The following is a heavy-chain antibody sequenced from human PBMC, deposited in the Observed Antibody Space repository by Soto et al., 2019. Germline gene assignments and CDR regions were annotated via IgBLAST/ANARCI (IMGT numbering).Heavy chain of an antibody. CDR3: ARGEKRPYNWFDP. V-gene: IGHV4-59*01. J-gene: IGHJ5*02. CDR2: IYYSGST. Sequence: QVQLQESGPGLVKPSETLSLTCTVSGGSISSYYWSWIRQPPGKGLEWIGYIYYSGSTNYNPSLKRRVTISVDTSKNQFSLKLSSVTAADTAVYYCARGEKRPYNWFDPWGQGTLVTVSS. CDR1: GGSISSYY.